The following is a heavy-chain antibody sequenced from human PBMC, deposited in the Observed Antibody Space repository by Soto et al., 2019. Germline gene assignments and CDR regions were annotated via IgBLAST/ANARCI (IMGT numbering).Heavy chain of an antibody. D-gene: IGHD6-13*01. CDR3: ARHRHAGNSCDAFAR. CDR2: INPDNGRT. Sequence: QAQLVQSGPEEKKPGASVSISCKASGYTFTSYGLIWVRQAPGHGLEWVGWINPDNGRTEYAQKLRGRVTLTRDTSTSTAYMAVRSLRSGERTVYHCARHRHAGNSCDAFARWGPGQMVNLS. J-gene: IGHJ3*02. V-gene: IGHV1-18*01. CDR1: GYTFTSYG.